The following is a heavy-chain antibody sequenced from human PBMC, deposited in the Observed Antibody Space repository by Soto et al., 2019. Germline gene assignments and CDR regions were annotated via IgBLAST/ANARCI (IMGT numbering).Heavy chain of an antibody. D-gene: IGHD5-12*01. V-gene: IGHV5-51*01. CDR1: GYSFTNYW. J-gene: IGHJ6*02. CDR2: ICPGDSDT. Sequence: PGESLKISCQGSGYSFTNYWIAWVRQMPGKGLEWIGIICPGDSDTRYNPSFEGQVTISADKSISTAYLQWSSLKASDTAMYYCARVDRRGYYYGMDVWGQGTTVTVS. CDR3: ARVDRRGYYYGMDV.